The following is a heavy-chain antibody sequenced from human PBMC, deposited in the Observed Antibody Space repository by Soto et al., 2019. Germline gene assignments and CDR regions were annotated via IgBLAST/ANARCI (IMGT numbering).Heavy chain of an antibody. V-gene: IGHV3-33*01. J-gene: IGHJ3*02. CDR1: GFTFSSYG. CDR2: IWYDGSNK. D-gene: IGHD3-16*01. Sequence: GGSLRLSCAASGFTFSSYGMHWVRQAPGKGLEWVAVIWYDGSNKYYADSVKGRFTISRDNSKNTLYLQMNSLRAEDTAVYYCARDQHMITFGGVGRSEYAFDIWGQGTMVTVSS. CDR3: ARDQHMITFGGVGRSEYAFDI.